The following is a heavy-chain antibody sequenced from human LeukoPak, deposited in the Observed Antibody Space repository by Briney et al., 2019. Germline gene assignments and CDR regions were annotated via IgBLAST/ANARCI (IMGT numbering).Heavy chain of an antibody. CDR3: ARGPTKYYYDSSGYPRDY. J-gene: IGHJ4*02. CDR2: ISAYNGNT. V-gene: IGHV1-18*01. D-gene: IGHD3-22*01. Sequence: ASVKVSCKASGYTFTSYGISWVRQAPGQGLEWMGWISAYNGNTNYAQKLLGRVTMTTDTSTSTAYMELRSLRSDDTAVYYCARGPTKYYYDSSGYPRDYWGQGTLVTVSS. CDR1: GYTFTSYG.